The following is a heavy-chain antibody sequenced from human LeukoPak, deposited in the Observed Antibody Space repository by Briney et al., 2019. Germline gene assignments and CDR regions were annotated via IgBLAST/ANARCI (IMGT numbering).Heavy chain of an antibody. Sequence: GESLKISCQGSGYSFSNYWIGWVRPMPGKGLEWMGIIYPGDSDIRYSPSFQGQVTFSADKSIFTAYLQWSSLKASDTAIYYCARHGMRGGSPLQYFDLWGRGTLVTVSS. J-gene: IGHJ2*01. CDR3: ARHGMRGGSPLQYFDL. V-gene: IGHV5-51*01. D-gene: IGHD2-15*01. CDR2: IYPGDSDI. CDR1: GYSFSNYW.